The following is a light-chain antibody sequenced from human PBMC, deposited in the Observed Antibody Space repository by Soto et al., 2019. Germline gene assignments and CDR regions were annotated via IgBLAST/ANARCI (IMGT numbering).Light chain of an antibody. J-gene: IGKJ1*01. CDR3: QQYNGYST. CDR1: QDISRY. CDR2: GAS. V-gene: IGKV1-9*01. Sequence: QLTQSPSSLSASVGDRVTITCRASQDISRYLAWYQQRAGKAPKLLIYGASTLQSGVPSRFSGSGSGTEFTLTISSLQPDDFATYYCQQYNGYSTFGQGTKVEIK.